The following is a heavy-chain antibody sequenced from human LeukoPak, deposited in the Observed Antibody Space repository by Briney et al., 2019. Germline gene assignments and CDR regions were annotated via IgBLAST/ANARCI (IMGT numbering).Heavy chain of an antibody. Sequence: SETLSLTCTVSGGSISSSRYYWGWIRQPPGKGLEWIGSIYYSGSTYYNPSLKSRVTISVDTSKNQFSLKLSSVTAADTAVYYCARAYDSSGYYYVGAFDIWGQGTMVTVSS. J-gene: IGHJ3*02. D-gene: IGHD3-22*01. CDR3: ARAYDSSGYYYVGAFDI. CDR1: GGSISSSRYY. V-gene: IGHV4-39*07. CDR2: IYYSGST.